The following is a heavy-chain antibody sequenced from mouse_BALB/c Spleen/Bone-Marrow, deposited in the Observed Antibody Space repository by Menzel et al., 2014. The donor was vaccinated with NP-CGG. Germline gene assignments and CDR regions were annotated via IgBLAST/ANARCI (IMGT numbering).Heavy chain of an antibody. CDR3: ARSYYDYDRAWFAY. CDR1: GYTFTSYT. V-gene: IGHV1-4*01. D-gene: IGHD2-4*01. J-gene: IGHJ3*01. Sequence: VQLQQSGAELARPGASVKMSCKASGYTFTSYTMHWVKQRPGQGLEWIGYINPSSGYTNYNQKFKDKATLTADKSPSTAYMRLSSLTSEDSVAYYCARSYYDYDRAWFAYWGQGTLVTVSA. CDR2: INPSSGYT.